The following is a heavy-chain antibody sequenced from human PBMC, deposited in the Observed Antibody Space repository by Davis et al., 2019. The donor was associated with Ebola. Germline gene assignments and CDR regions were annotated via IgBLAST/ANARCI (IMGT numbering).Heavy chain of an antibody. Sequence: PSETLSLTCTVSGGSISSYYWSWIRQPPGKGLEWIGYIYYSGSTKYNPSLKSRVTISLDTSKNQFSLTLSSVTAADTAVYYCARETEYSRYGESWGQGTLVTVSS. J-gene: IGHJ4*02. CDR3: ARETEYSRYGES. CDR1: GGSISSYY. D-gene: IGHD5-12*01. CDR2: IYYSGST. V-gene: IGHV4-59*01.